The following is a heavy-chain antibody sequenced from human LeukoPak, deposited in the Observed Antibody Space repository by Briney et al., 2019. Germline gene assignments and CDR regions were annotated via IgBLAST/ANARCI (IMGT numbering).Heavy chain of an antibody. CDR2: IYYSGST. Sequence: SETLSLTCTVPGGSISSYYWSWIRQPPGKGLEWIGYIYYSGSTNYNPSLKSRVTISVDTSKNQFSLKLSSVTAADTAVYYCARGRYYYGSGSYYNPHYFDYWGQGTLVTVSS. V-gene: IGHV4-59*01. D-gene: IGHD3-10*01. CDR3: ARGRYYYGSGSYYNPHYFDY. J-gene: IGHJ4*02. CDR1: GGSISSYY.